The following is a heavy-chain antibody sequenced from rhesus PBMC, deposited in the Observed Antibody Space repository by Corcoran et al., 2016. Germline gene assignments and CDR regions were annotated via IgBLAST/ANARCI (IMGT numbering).Heavy chain of an antibody. CDR3: AREGAGTALFFD. CDR1: GGSISGYY. D-gene: IGHD1-20*01. V-gene: IGHV4-165*01. Sequence: QLQLQESGPGLVKPSETLSLPCAVSGGSISGYYWSWIRQPPGKGLEWIGYIYGSNTSTNYNPSLKSRVTISIDTSKNQFSLKLSSVTAADTAVYYCAREGAGTALFFDWGQGVLVTVSS. CDR2: IYGSNTST. J-gene: IGHJ4*01.